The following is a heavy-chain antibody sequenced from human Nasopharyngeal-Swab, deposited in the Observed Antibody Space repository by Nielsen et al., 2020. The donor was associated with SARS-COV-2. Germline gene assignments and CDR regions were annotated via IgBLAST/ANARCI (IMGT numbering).Heavy chain of an antibody. J-gene: IGHJ6*03. V-gene: IGHV6-1*01. CDR3: ARARGAYGDYYYYYYTDV. D-gene: IGHD4-17*01. CDR1: GDSVSSSSAA. CDR2: TYYRSKWYN. Sequence: SQTLSLTSAIPGDSVSSSSAAWNCIRQSPSSGLEWLGRTYYRSKWYNDYAVSVKSRITINPDTSKNQFSLHLNSVTPEDTAVYYCARARGAYGDYYYYYYTDVWGKGTTVTVSS.